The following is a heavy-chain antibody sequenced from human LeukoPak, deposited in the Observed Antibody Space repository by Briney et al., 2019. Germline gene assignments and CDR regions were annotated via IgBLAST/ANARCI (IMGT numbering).Heavy chain of an antibody. CDR1: GGSISSGSYY. J-gene: IGHJ6*03. CDR3: AAGRITMISALDYYYMDV. D-gene: IGHD3-22*01. V-gene: IGHV4-61*01. Sequence: SETLSLTCTVSGGSISSGSYYWSWIRQPPGKGLEWIGYIYYSGSTNYNPSLKSRVTISVDTSKNQFSLKLSSVTAADTAVYYCAAGRITMISALDYYYMDVWGKGTTVTVSS. CDR2: IYYSGST.